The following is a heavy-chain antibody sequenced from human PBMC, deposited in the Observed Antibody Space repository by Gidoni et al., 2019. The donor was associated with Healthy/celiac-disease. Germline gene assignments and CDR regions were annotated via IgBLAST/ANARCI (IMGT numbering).Heavy chain of an antibody. J-gene: IGHJ4*02. CDR1: GFTFSSYS. V-gene: IGHV3-48*01. Sequence: EVQLVESGGGLVQPGGSLGLSGAASGFTFSSYSMNWVRQAPGKGLEWVSYISSSSSTIYYADSVKGRFTISRDNAKNSLYLQMNSLRAEDTAVYYCARGWSAARGYWGQGTLVTVSS. CDR3: ARGWSAARGY. CDR2: ISSSSSTI. D-gene: IGHD6-6*01.